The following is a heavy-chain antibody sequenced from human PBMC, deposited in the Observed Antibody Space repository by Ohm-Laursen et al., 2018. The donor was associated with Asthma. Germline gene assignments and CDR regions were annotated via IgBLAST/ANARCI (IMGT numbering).Heavy chain of an antibody. CDR2: MYYTGSP. V-gene: IGHV4-59*01. CDR1: GASITRNF. Sequence: GTLSLTCAVSGASITRNFWGWIRQSPGKGLEWIGSMYYTGSPKYNPSLESRVTMSVDTSKNQFSLKLSSVTAADTAVYYCARESWAAAGTATWFDPWGQGTLVTVSS. CDR3: ARESWAAAGTATWFDP. D-gene: IGHD6-13*01. J-gene: IGHJ5*02.